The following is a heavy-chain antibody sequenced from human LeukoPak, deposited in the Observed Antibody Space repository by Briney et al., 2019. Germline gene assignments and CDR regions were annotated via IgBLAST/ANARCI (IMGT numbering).Heavy chain of an antibody. J-gene: IGHJ3*02. CDR2: FDPEDGGT. CDR1: GYTLTELS. V-gene: IGHV1-24*01. D-gene: IGHD1-26*01. Sequence: GPTVKLSCTVSGYTLTELSMHGVRHAPAKGLEWRGGFDPEDGGTISTQKLQGSVTMTEYTSTDTAYMELSSLRSEDTAVYYCATESYSGSYLYAFDIWGQGTMVTVSS. CDR3: ATESYSGSYLYAFDI.